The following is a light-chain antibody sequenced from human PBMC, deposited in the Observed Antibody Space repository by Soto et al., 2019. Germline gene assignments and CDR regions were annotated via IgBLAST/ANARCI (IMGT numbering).Light chain of an antibody. Sequence: DIQMTQSPSSLSASVGDRVTITCRASQSISAHLNWYQQKPGKAPKLLISAASSLQSGVPSRFIGSGSGTDFTLTITGQQPEDFATYYCQQSFITPYTFGQGTKLDIK. J-gene: IGKJ2*01. CDR1: QSISAH. CDR2: AAS. CDR3: QQSFITPYT. V-gene: IGKV1-39*01.